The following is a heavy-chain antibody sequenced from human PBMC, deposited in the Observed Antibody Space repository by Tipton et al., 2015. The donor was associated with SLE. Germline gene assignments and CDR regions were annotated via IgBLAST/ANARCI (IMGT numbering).Heavy chain of an antibody. Sequence: TLSLTCTVSGGSISSYYWSWIRQPPGKGLEWIGYIYYSGSTNYNPSLKSRVAISVDTSKNQFSLKLSSVTAADTAVYYCARERAYYDVWSGYPDCYYYGMDVWGQGTTVTVSS. CDR1: GGSISSYY. CDR3: ARERAYYDVWSGYPDCYYYGMDV. D-gene: IGHD3-3*01. V-gene: IGHV4-59*01. J-gene: IGHJ6*02. CDR2: IYYSGST.